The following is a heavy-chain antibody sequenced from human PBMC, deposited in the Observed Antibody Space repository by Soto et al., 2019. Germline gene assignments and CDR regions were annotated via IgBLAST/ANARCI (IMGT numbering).Heavy chain of an antibody. CDR1: GGTFSSYA. V-gene: IGHV1-69*01. CDR2: IIPIFGTA. Sequence: QVQLVQSGAEVKKPGSSVKVSCTASGGTFSSYAISWVRQAPGQGLEWMGGIIPIFGTANYAQKFQGRVTITADESTSTAYMELSSLRSEDTAVYYCARDLGSLRGYAFGAFDIWGQGTMVTVSS. D-gene: IGHD5-12*01. J-gene: IGHJ3*02. CDR3: ARDLGSLRGYAFGAFDI.